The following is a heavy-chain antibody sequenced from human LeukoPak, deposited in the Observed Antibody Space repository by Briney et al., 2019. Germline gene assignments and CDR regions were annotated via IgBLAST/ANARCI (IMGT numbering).Heavy chain of an antibody. J-gene: IGHJ4*02. D-gene: IGHD2-15*01. CDR1: GFTFSSYG. Sequence: GGSLRLSCAASGFTFSSYGMHWVRQAPGKGLGWVAVIWYDGSNKYYADSVKGRFTISRDNSKNTLYLQMNSLRAEDTAVYYCARDYCRGGSCYSSFDYWGQGTLVTVSS. CDR3: ARDYCRGGSCYSSFDY. V-gene: IGHV3-33*01. CDR2: IWYDGSNK.